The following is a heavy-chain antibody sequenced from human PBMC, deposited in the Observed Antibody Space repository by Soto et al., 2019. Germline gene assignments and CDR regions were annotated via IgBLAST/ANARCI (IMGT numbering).Heavy chain of an antibody. J-gene: IGHJ6*02. V-gene: IGHV4-38-2*02. D-gene: IGHD4-17*01. CDR1: GFPTGSLYS. CDR2: ISHTGTT. Sequence: SETLSLTCLVYGFPTGSLYSWGWIRQPPGKGLEWIGSISHTGTTSYSPSLTSRVSISVDASKNQVSLKLTSVTAADTAVYFCARVTMVIRDSDHFGVDVWGHGTTVTVSS. CDR3: ARVTMVIRDSDHFGVDV.